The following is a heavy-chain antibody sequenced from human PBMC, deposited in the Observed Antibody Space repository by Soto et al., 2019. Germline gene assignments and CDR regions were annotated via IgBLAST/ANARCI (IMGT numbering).Heavy chain of an antibody. CDR3: AFPPGYSYDTGFDP. D-gene: IGHD5-18*01. V-gene: IGHV1-69*01. J-gene: IGHJ5*02. CDR1: GSTFSSYA. Sequence: QVQLVQSGAEVKKPGSSVKVSCKASGSTFSSYAISWVRQAPGQGLEWMGGIIPIFGTGNYAQKFKGRVTITADESTSTAYMELSSLRSEDTAVYYCAFPPGYSYDTGFDPWGQGTLVTVSS. CDR2: IIPIFGTG.